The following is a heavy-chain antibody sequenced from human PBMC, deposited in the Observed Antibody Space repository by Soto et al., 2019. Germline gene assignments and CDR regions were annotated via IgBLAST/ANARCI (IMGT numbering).Heavy chain of an antibody. CDR3: ATWLLREHAFDV. Sequence: DVQVVESGGGLIQPGGSLRLSCAVSGFTVNGKKYVTWVRQAPGKGLEWLSALYIADGTYYADSVKGRFTVSIDSSENTVYLQMNNLSPEDTAVYYCATWLLREHAFDVWGLGAMVTVSS. J-gene: IGHJ3*01. CDR1: GFTVNGKKY. CDR2: LYIADGT. D-gene: IGHD1-26*01. V-gene: IGHV3-53*01.